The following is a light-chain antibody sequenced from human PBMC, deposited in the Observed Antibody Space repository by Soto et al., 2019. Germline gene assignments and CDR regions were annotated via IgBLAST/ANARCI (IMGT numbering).Light chain of an antibody. V-gene: IGLV3-21*04. J-gene: IGLJ2*01. CDR2: YDS. CDR1: NIGTKS. Sequence: SYELTQSPSVSVAPGRTARIACEGNNIGTKSVHWYQQRPGQAPVVVVYYDSDRPSGIPERFSGSNSGNTATLTISSVEAGDEADYYCQVWDTSTFHPIFGGATKVTVL. CDR3: QVWDTSTFHPI.